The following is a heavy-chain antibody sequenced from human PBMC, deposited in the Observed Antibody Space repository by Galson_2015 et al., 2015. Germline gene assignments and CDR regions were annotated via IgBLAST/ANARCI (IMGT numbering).Heavy chain of an antibody. Sequence: CKASGYTFTSYGISWVRQAPGQGLEWMGWISAYNGNTNYAQKFQGRVTMTRNTSISTAYMELSSLRSEDTAVYYCVSAFDIWGQGTMVTVSS. CDR3: VSAFDI. V-gene: IGHV1-18*01. CDR1: GYTFTSYG. CDR2: ISAYNGNT. J-gene: IGHJ3*02.